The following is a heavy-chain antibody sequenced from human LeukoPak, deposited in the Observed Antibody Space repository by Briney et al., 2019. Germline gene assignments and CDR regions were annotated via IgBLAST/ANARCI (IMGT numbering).Heavy chain of an antibody. CDR1: GYYISSGYY. CDR2: IYHSGST. Sequence: SETLSLTCAVSGYYISSGYYWGWIRPPPGKGLEGIGSIYHSGSTYYNPPLKSRHPISVDTPKHLFPLKLPSVTAPDTAFLYRAKYKSPKYCDSSGQNRFDPWGQGTLVTVSS. V-gene: IGHV4-38-2*01. D-gene: IGHD3-22*01. J-gene: IGHJ5*02. CDR3: AKYKSPKYCDSSGQNRFDP.